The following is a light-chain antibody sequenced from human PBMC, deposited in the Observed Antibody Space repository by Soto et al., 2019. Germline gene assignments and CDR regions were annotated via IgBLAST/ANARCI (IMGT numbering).Light chain of an antibody. J-gene: IGLJ3*02. V-gene: IGLV2-14*03. CDR2: DVS. CDR3: SSFTATGTVM. CDR1: SSDVGAYHS. Sequence: QSVLTQPASVSGSPGQSFTISCTGTSSDVGAYHSVSWYQQHPGKAPKLIIFDVSNRPSGVSNRFSGSKSGNTASLTISGLQAEDEADYSCSSFTATGTVMFGGGTQLTVL.